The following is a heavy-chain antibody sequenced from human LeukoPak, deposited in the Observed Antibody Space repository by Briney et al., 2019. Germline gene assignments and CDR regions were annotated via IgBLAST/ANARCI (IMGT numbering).Heavy chain of an antibody. CDR1: GGSFSGYY. Sequence: ETLSLTCAVYGGSFSGYYWSWVRQAPGKGLEWVSAISGSGGSTYYADSVKGRFTISRDNSKNTLYLQMNSLRAEDTAVYYCAKVPPPSPPDYMDVWGKGTTVTVSS. V-gene: IGHV3-23*01. J-gene: IGHJ6*03. CDR2: ISGSGGST. CDR3: AKVPPPSPPDYMDV.